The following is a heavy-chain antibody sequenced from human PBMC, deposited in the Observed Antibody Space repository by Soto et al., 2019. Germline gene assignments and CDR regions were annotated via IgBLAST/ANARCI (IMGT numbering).Heavy chain of an antibody. CDR2: ISSSSSTI. D-gene: IGHD3-22*01. Sequence: GGSLRLSCAASGFTFSSYSMNWVRQAPGKGLEWVSYISSSSSTIYYADSVKGRFTISRDNAKNSLYLQMNSLRDEDTAVYYCARDQTDYYDSSGYYWFDPWGQGTLVTVSS. V-gene: IGHV3-48*02. CDR1: GFTFSSYS. J-gene: IGHJ5*02. CDR3: ARDQTDYYDSSGYYWFDP.